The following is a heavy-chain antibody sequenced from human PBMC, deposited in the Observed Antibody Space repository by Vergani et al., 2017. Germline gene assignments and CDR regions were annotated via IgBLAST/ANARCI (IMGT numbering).Heavy chain of an antibody. CDR1: GFTFSFIW. J-gene: IGHJ4*02. Sequence: EVQLVESGGALVQPGGSLRLSCAASGFTFSFIWMTWVRQAPGKGLEWVANIREDGGEKHYMDSVKGRFTISRDNAKNSVYLQMKGLRVDDTAVYYCARGVSGYDYWGQGTLVTVSS. CDR2: IREDGGEK. D-gene: IGHD3-22*01. CDR3: ARGVSGYDY. V-gene: IGHV3-7*01.